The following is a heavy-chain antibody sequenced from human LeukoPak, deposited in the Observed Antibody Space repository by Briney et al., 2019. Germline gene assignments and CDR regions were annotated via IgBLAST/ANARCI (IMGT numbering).Heavy chain of an antibody. CDR2: INHSGST. V-gene: IGHV4-34*01. Sequence: SETLSLTCAVYGGSFSGYYWSWIRQPPGKGLEWIGEINHSGSTNYNPSLKSRVTISVDTSKNQFSLKLSSVTAADTAVYYCATQDVDTAMAHDYWGQGPLVTVSS. CDR3: ATQDVDTAMAHDY. J-gene: IGHJ4*02. CDR1: GGSFSGYY. D-gene: IGHD5-18*01.